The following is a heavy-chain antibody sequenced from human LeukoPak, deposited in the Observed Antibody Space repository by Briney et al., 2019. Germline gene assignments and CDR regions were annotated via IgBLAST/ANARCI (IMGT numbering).Heavy chain of an antibody. CDR1: GFTFSNYW. Sequence: PGGSLRLSCAGSGFTFSNYWMTWVRQAPGKGLEWVAFIRYDGSNKYYADSVKGRFTISRDNSKNTLYLQMNSLRAEDTAVYYCAPIAAAGTGRYMDVWGKGTTVTASS. CDR2: IRYDGSNK. V-gene: IGHV3-30*02. CDR3: APIAAAGTGRYMDV. D-gene: IGHD6-13*01. J-gene: IGHJ6*03.